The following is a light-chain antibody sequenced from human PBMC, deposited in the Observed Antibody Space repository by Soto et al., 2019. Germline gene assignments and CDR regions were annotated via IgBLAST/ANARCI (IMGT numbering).Light chain of an antibody. J-gene: IGKJ1*01. CDR1: QGIRSK. Sequence: AIQMTQSPSSLSASVGDRVTITWWASQGIRSKLGWYQQKPGKAPKLLIYDASSLESGVPSRFSGSGSGTEFTLTISSLQPDDFATYYCQQYDSYPTFGQGTKVDIK. CDR3: QQYDSYPT. CDR2: DAS. V-gene: IGKV1-13*02.